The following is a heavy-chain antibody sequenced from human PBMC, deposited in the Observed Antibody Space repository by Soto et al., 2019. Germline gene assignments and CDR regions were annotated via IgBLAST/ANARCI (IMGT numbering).Heavy chain of an antibody. J-gene: IGHJ4*02. V-gene: IGHV4-31*03. Sequence: PSETLSLTCTVSGGSISSGGPYWSWIRQNPGKGLEWIGYIYYSGTTYYNPSLRSRLTMSVDTSKNQFSLKLGSVSAADTAVYYCARDWSGYGHFDYWGKGTLVTVS. D-gene: IGHD5-12*01. CDR3: ARDWSGYGHFDY. CDR1: GGSISSGGPY. CDR2: IYYSGTT.